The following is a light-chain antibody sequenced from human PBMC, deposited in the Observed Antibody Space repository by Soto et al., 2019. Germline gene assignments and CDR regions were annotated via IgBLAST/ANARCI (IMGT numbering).Light chain of an antibody. CDR2: EVT. Sequence: QAVVTQPPSASGSPGQSVTISCTGTSSDVGAYKYVSWYQQYPGKAPKLMIYEVTKRPSGVPDRFSGSKSGNMASLTVSGLQAEDEADYYCTSYVGNDIWVFGGGTKLTVL. CDR1: SSDVGAYKY. J-gene: IGLJ3*02. V-gene: IGLV2-8*01. CDR3: TSYVGNDIWV.